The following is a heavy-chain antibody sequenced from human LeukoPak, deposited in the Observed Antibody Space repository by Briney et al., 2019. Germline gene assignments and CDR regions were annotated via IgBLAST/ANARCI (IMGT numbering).Heavy chain of an antibody. D-gene: IGHD3-22*01. V-gene: IGHV4-61*02. J-gene: IGHJ4*02. CDR3: ARGTRRYDSSGYYVPPPFDY. CDR2: IYTSGST. Sequence: SETLSLTCTVSGDSISSGSYYWSWIRQPAGKGLEWIGRIYTSGSTNYNPSLKSQVTISVDTSKNQFSLKLSSVTAADTAVYYCARGTRRYDSSGYYVPPPFDYWGQGTLVTVSS. CDR1: GDSISSGSYY.